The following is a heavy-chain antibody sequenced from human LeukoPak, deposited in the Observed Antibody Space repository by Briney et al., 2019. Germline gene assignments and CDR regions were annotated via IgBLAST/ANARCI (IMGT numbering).Heavy chain of an antibody. Sequence: GGSLRLSCAASGFSFSNHGMHWVRQAPGKRLEWVAVIWDDGNNKRYANSVNGRFTISRDNSKNTLYLQMNSLRAEDTAVYYCARDIRYGDSSGADYWGQGTLVTVSS. CDR2: IWDDGNNK. J-gene: IGHJ4*02. D-gene: IGHD3-22*01. V-gene: IGHV3-33*01. CDR3: ARDIRYGDSSGADY. CDR1: GFSFSNHG.